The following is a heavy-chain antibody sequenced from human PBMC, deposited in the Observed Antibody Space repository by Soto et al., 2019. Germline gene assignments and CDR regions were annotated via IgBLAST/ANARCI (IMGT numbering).Heavy chain of an antibody. Sequence: EVQLLESGGGLVQPGGSLRLSCAASGFTFSSYAMSWVRQAPGKGLEWVSAISGSGGSTYYADSVKGRFTISRDNSKNTLYLQMNSLRAEDTAVYYCAKAPPRVVVVAAPKDWFDPWGQGTLVTVSS. V-gene: IGHV3-23*01. CDR3: AKAPPRVVVVAAPKDWFDP. CDR1: GFTFSSYA. J-gene: IGHJ5*02. CDR2: ISGSGGST. D-gene: IGHD2-15*01.